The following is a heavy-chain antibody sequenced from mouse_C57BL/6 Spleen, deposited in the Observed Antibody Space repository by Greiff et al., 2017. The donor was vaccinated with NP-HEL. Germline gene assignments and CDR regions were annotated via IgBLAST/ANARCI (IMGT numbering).Heavy chain of an antibody. CDR1: GFTFSSYA. D-gene: IGHD2-5*01. V-gene: IGHV5-4*01. J-gene: IGHJ4*01. CDR3: AREDYSKRAMDY. Sequence: EVQGVESGGGLVKPGGSLKLSCAASGFTFSSYAMSWVRQTPEKRLEWVATISDGGSYTYYPDNVKGRFTISRDNAKNNLYLQMSHLKSEDTAMYYCAREDYSKRAMDYWGQGTSVTVSS. CDR2: ISDGGSYT.